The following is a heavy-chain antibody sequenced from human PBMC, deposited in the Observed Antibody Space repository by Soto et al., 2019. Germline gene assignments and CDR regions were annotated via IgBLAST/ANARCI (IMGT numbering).Heavy chain of an antibody. J-gene: IGHJ6*02. V-gene: IGHV3-53*01. D-gene: IGHD6-13*01. Sequence: HPGGSLRLSCAASGFTVSSNYMSWVRQAPGKGLEWVSVIYSGGSTYYADSVKGRFTISRDNSKNTLYLQMNSLRAEDTAVYYCARVESQQLGRYYYYGMDVWGQGTTVTVSS. CDR2: IYSGGST. CDR3: ARVESQQLGRYYYYGMDV. CDR1: GFTVSSNY.